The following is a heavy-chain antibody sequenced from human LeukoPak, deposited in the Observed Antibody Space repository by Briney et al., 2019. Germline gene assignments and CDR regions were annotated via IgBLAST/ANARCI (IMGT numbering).Heavy chain of an antibody. CDR2: IIPIFGTA. Sequence: GASVKVSCKASGGTFSSYAISWVRQAPGQGLEWMGGIIPIFGTASYAQKFQGRITITADESTSTAYMELSSLRSEDTAVYYCARDRMGYYDSSGYYGEGFDYWGQGTLVTVSS. D-gene: IGHD3-22*01. V-gene: IGHV1-69*13. CDR3: ARDRMGYYDSSGYYGEGFDY. CDR1: GGTFSSYA. J-gene: IGHJ4*02.